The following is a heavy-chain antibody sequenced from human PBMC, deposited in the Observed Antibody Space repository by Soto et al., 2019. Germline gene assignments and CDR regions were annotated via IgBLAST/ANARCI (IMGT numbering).Heavy chain of an antibody. CDR1: VFTFSSYA. CDR3: ASDYSSRWGRGMDV. V-gene: IGHV3-30-3*01. D-gene: IGHD6-13*01. Sequence: VGSLRLSCASSVFTFSSYAMHCVRQSPGKGLEWVAVISYDGSNKYYADSVKGRFTISRDNSKNTLYLQMNSLRAEDTAVYYCASDYSSRWGRGMDVWGQATTGRVS. CDR2: ISYDGSNK. J-gene: IGHJ6*01.